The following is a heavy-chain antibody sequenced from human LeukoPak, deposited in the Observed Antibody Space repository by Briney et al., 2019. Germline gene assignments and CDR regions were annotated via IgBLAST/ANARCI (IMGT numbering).Heavy chain of an antibody. CDR3: ARESEYSSGYYYVKYAFDI. D-gene: IGHD3-22*01. J-gene: IGHJ3*02. V-gene: IGHV3-21*01. CDR2: ISGSSNYI. CDR1: GFLFSSYS. Sequence: GGSLRLSCTASGFLFSSYSMNWVRQAPGKGLEWVSSISGSSNYIYYADSVKGRFTISRDNAKNSLYLQMHSLRAEDTAVYYCARESEYSSGYYYVKYAFDIWGQGTMVTVSS.